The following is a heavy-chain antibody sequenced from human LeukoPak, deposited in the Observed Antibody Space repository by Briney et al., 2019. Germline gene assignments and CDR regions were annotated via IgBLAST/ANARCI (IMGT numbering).Heavy chain of an antibody. J-gene: IGHJ5*02. CDR2: IIPIFGTA. Sequence: SVKVSCKASGGTFSSYAISWVRQAPGQGLEWMGGIIPIFGTANYAQKFQGRVTITTDESTSTAYMELSSLRSEDTAVYYCARVIASRGYWFDPWGQGTLVTVSS. D-gene: IGHD3-22*01. CDR1: GGTFSSYA. CDR3: ARVIASRGYWFDP. V-gene: IGHV1-69*05.